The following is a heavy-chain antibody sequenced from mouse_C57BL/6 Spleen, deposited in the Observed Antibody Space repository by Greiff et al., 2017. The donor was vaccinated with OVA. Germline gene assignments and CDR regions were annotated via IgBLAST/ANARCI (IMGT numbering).Heavy chain of an antibody. CDR1: GYTFTSYW. CDR3: ARALTTVVARDY. Sequence: QVQLQQPGAELVKPGASVRMSCKASGYTFTSYWITWVKQRPGQGLEWIGDIYPGSGSTNYNEKFKGKATLTVDTSSSTAYMQLSSLTSEDSAVYYCARALTTVVARDYWGQGTTLTVSS. CDR2: IYPGSGST. J-gene: IGHJ2*01. V-gene: IGHV1-55*01. D-gene: IGHD1-1*01.